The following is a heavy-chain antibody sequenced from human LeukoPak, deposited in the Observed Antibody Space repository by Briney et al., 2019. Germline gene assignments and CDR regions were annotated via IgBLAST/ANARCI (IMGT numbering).Heavy chain of an antibody. CDR3: AKAIAVAGTYAFDI. Sequence: TGGSLRLSCAAPGFTFSSYAMSWVRQAPGKGLEWVSAISGSGGSTYYADSVKGRFTISRDNSKNTLYLQMNSLRAEDTAVYYCAKAIAVAGTYAFDIWGQGTMVTVSS. V-gene: IGHV3-23*01. CDR1: GFTFSSYA. CDR2: ISGSGGST. D-gene: IGHD6-19*01. J-gene: IGHJ3*02.